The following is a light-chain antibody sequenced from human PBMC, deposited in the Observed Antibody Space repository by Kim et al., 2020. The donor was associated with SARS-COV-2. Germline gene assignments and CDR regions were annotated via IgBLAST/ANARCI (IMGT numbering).Light chain of an antibody. CDR3: HPHNNWLWP. V-gene: IGKV3-15*01. CDR1: QSVSSN. Sequence: EIVMTQSPATLSVSPGERATLSCRASQSVSSNLAWYQQKPGQAPRLLIYGASTRATGIPARFSGSGSGTEFTLTISSLQSEDFAVYYCHPHNNWLWPFCHVTKVDI. CDR2: GAS. J-gene: IGKJ1*01.